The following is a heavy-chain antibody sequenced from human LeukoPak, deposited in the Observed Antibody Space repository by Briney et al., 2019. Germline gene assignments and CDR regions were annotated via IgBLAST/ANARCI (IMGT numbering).Heavy chain of an antibody. Sequence: PGGSLRLSCAASGFTFSSYEMNWVRQAPGKGLEWVSYISSSGSNIYYADSVKGRFTISRDNAKNSLYLQMNSLRAEETAAYYCARDTWGSSWYGFDYWGQGTLVTVSS. J-gene: IGHJ4*02. CDR2: ISSSGSNI. CDR1: GFTFSSYE. D-gene: IGHD6-13*01. V-gene: IGHV3-48*03. CDR3: ARDTWGSSWYGFDY.